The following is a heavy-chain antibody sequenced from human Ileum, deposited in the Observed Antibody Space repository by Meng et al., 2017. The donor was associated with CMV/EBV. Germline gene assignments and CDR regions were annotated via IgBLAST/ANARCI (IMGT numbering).Heavy chain of an antibody. D-gene: IGHD2-2*02. CDR3: ARTQDCSTTSCYTGFDP. CDR2: IKYSGRT. CDR1: AISSGDCY. Sequence: AISSGDCYWSWIREPPGKGLERIGLIKYSGRTYYNPSLTSRVTISLDTSEKHFSLRLSYVTTADTAVYYCARTQDCSTTSCYTGFDPWGQGTLVTVSS. J-gene: IGHJ5*02. V-gene: IGHV4-30-4*08.